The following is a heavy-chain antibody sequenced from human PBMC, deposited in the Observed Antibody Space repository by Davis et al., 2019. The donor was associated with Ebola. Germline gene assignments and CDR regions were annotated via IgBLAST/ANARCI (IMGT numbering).Heavy chain of an antibody. CDR2: ISTSSTYI. V-gene: IGHV3-21*01. J-gene: IGHJ6*03. D-gene: IGHD2-2*01. CDR3: ARERLPTREIVLVPAVLCMDV. Sequence: PGGSLRLSCAASGFTFSSYSINWVRQAPGKGLEWVSSISTSSTYIYYADSVKGRFTISRDNAKNSLYLQMNSLGAEDTAVYYCARERLPTREIVLVPAVLCMDVWGKGTTVTVSS. CDR1: GFTFSSYS.